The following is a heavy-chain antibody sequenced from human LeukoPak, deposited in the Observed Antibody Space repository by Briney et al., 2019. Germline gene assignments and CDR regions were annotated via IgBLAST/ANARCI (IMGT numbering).Heavy chain of an antibody. V-gene: IGHV3-9*03. D-gene: IGHD6-6*01. CDR1: GFTFDDYA. CDR3: AKDMTEQLVVFAFDI. Sequence: GRSLRLSCAASGFTFDDYAMHWVRQAPGKGLEWVSGISWNSGSIGYADSVKGRFTISRDNAKNSLYLQMNSLRAEDMALYYCAKDMTEQLVVFAFDIWGQGTMVTVSS. CDR2: ISWNSGSI. J-gene: IGHJ3*02.